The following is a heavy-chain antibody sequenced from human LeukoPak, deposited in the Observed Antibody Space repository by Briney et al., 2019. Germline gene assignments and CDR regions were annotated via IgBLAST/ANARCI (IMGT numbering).Heavy chain of an antibody. CDR1: GFTFSSYS. D-gene: IGHD3-3*01. CDR2: INHSGST. CDR3: ARADQYYDFWSGYYIIDY. J-gene: IGHJ4*02. V-gene: IGHV4-34*01. Sequence: GSLRLSCAASGFTFSSYSMNWVRQPPGKGLEWIGEINHSGSTNYNPSLKSRVTISVDTSKNQFSLKLSSVTAADTAVYYCARADQYYDFWSGYYIIDYWGQGTLVTVSS.